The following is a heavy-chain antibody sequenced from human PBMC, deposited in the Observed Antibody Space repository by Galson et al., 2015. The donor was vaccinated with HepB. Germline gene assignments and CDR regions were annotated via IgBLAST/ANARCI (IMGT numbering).Heavy chain of an antibody. J-gene: IGHJ4*02. V-gene: IGHV1-69*02. Sequence: SVKVSCKASGGTFSSYTISWVRQAPGQGLEWMGRIIPILGIANYAQKFQGRVTITADKSTSTAYMELSSLRSEDTAVYYCARVSGKEMATITGVFDYWGQGTLVTVSS. D-gene: IGHD5-24*01. CDR1: GGTFSSYT. CDR2: IIPILGIA. CDR3: ARVSGKEMATITGVFDY.